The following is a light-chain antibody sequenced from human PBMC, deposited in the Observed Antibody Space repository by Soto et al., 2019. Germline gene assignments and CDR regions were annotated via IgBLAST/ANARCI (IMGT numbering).Light chain of an antibody. J-gene: IGKJ4*01. Sequence: DIQMTPSPSSLSASVGDRVTITCRASQSISSYLNWYQQKPGKAPKLLIYAASSLQSRVPSRFSGSGSGADFTLTISSLQPEDFATYYWQQSYSTPPTFGGGTKVEIK. CDR2: AAS. CDR1: QSISSY. V-gene: IGKV1-39*01. CDR3: QQSYSTPPT.